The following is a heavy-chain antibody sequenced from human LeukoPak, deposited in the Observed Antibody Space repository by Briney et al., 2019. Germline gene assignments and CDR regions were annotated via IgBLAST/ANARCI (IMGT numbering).Heavy chain of an antibody. D-gene: IGHD3-22*01. CDR2: IYSGGST. J-gene: IGHJ3*02. CDR1: GFTVSSNY. CDR3: AKSLIGMIVVVPDAFDI. V-gene: IGHV3-53*05. Sequence: GGSLRLSCAASGFTVSSNYMSWVRQAPGKGLEWVSVIYSGGSTYYADSVKGRFTISRDNSKNTLYLQMNSLRAEDTAVYYCAKSLIGMIVVVPDAFDIWGQGTMVTVSS.